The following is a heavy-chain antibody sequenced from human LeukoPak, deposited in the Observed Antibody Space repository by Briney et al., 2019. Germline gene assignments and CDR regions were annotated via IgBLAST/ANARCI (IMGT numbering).Heavy chain of an antibody. Sequence: ASVKVSCMASGYTFTGYYIHWVRQAPGQGLEWMGRINPNSGGTNYAQKFQGRVTMTRDTSTSTAYMELSRLRSDDTAVYYCARESGDGSGSYDYWGQGTLATVSS. CDR2: INPNSGGT. J-gene: IGHJ4*02. D-gene: IGHD3-10*01. CDR1: GYTFTGYY. V-gene: IGHV1-2*06. CDR3: ARESGDGSGSYDY.